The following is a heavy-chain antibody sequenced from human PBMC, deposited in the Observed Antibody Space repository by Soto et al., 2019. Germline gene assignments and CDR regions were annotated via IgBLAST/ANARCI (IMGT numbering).Heavy chain of an antibody. CDR3: AREASGGDYVSPIDY. CDR2: IYYSGST. J-gene: IGHJ4*02. D-gene: IGHD4-17*01. Sequence: PLEILSLTCTVSGGSIISYYWSWIRQPPGKGLEWIGYIYYSGSTNYNPSLKSRVTISVDTSKNQFSLKLSSVTAADTAVYYCAREASGGDYVSPIDYWGQGTLVTVSS. V-gene: IGHV4-59*01. CDR1: GGSIISYY.